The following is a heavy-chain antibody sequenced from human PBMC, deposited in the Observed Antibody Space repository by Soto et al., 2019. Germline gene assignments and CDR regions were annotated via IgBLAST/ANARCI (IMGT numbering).Heavy chain of an antibody. CDR1: GFTFSNYG. D-gene: IGHD3-10*01. V-gene: IGHV3-23*01. Sequence: EVQLLESGGGLLQPGGSLRLSCAVSGFTFSNYGMSWDRQAPGKGLEWVAETSGSGETTYYADSVKGLFTISRDNSKNTLYVQINSLRADDTAVYYCAKDLGYDGSGIEIWGQGTLVTVS. CDR3: AKDLGYDGSGIEI. J-gene: IGHJ4*02. CDR2: TSGSGETT.